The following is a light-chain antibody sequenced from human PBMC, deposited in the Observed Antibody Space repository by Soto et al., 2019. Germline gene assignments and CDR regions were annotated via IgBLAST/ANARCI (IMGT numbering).Light chain of an antibody. V-gene: IGKV1-39*01. CDR3: QQSYSTPRFT. Sequence: DIQMTQSPSSLSASVGDRVTITCRASQSISSYLNWYQQKPGKAPKLLIYAASSLQSGVPSRFSGSGSGTDFTLTISSLQPEDFATYYCQQSYSTPRFTFGPG. CDR1: QSISSY. J-gene: IGKJ3*01. CDR2: AAS.